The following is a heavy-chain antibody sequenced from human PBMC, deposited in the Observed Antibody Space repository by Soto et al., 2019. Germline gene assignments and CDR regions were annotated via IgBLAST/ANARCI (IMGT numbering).Heavy chain of an antibody. J-gene: IGHJ6*02. CDR2: ISSSGSTI. D-gene: IGHD3-3*02. V-gene: IGHV3-48*03. Sequence: GGSLRLSCAASGFTFSSYAMSWVRQAPGKGLEWVSYISSSGSTIYYADSVKGRFTISRDNAKNSLYLQMNSLRAEDTAVYYCASRLTVLGGMDVWGQGTTVTVSS. CDR3: ASRLTVLGGMDV. CDR1: GFTFSSYA.